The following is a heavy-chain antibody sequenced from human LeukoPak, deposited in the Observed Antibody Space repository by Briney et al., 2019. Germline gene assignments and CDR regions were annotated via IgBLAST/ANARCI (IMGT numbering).Heavy chain of an antibody. Sequence: SVKVSCKASGGTFSSYTISWVRQAPGQVLEWMGRIIPILGIANYAQKFQGRVTITADKSTSTAYMELSSLRSEDTAVYYCASLLTGGSYADYWGQGTLVTVSS. CDR1: GGTFSSYT. D-gene: IGHD1-26*01. CDR2: IIPILGIA. J-gene: IGHJ4*02. V-gene: IGHV1-69*02. CDR3: ASLLTGGSYADY.